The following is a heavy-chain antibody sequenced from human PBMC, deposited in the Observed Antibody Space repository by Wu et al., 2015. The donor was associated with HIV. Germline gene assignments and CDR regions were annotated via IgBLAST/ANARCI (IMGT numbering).Heavy chain of an antibody. CDR3: TREGSGLVYYYGMDV. D-gene: IGHD2-15*01. CDR2: INPNSGDR. J-gene: IGHJ6*02. CDR1: GYTFTDYY. V-gene: IGHV1-2*02. Sequence: QMQLVQSGAEVKKPGASVKVSCKASGYTFTDYYIHWVRQAPGQGLEWMGWINPNSGDRNYAQKFQGRVTMTRDTSISTAYMELSRLRSDDTAVYYCTREGSGLVYYYGMDVWGQGTSVTVSS.